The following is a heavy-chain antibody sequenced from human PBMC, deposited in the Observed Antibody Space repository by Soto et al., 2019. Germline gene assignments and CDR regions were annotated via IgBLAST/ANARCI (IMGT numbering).Heavy chain of an antibody. CDR3: ARDLGYYDPIGLFDY. J-gene: IGHJ4*02. CDR1: GFTFSSYG. CDR2: IWYDGSNK. V-gene: IGHV3-33*01. D-gene: IGHD3-22*01. Sequence: GGSLRLSCAASGFTFSSYGMHWVRQAPGKGLEWVAVIWYDGSNKYYADSVKGRFTISRDNSKNTLYLQMNSLRAEDTAVYYCARDLGYYDPIGLFDYWGQGTLVTVSS.